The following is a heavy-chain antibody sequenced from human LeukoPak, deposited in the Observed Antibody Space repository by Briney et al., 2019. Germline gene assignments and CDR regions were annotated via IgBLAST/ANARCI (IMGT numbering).Heavy chain of an antibody. CDR3: VKDSSWMGEYYFDY. J-gene: IGHJ4*02. D-gene: IGHD3-16*01. Sequence: PGGSLRLSCAASGFTVSSYYMNWVRQAPGKGLEWVAFIRYDESNEYYADSVKGRFTISRDNSKNTLYLQMNSLRADDTAVYYCVKDSSWMGEYYFDYWGQGTLVTVSS. V-gene: IGHV3-30*02. CDR1: GFTVSSYY. CDR2: IRYDESNE.